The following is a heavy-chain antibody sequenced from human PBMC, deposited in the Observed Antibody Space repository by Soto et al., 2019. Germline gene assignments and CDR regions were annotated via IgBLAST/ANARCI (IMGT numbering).Heavy chain of an antibody. V-gene: IGHV4-31*03. J-gene: IGHJ4*02. D-gene: IGHD3-16*01. CDR1: GGSISSGGYY. CDR3: ALRLGDPGRLYFDY. Sequence: TLSLPFTVSGGSISSGGYYCSFIRQHPGKGLEWIGYIYYSGSTYYNPSLKSRVSISVDTSKNQFSLKLSSVTDADTAVYYCALRLGDPGRLYFDYWGQGTLVTVSS. CDR2: IYYSGST.